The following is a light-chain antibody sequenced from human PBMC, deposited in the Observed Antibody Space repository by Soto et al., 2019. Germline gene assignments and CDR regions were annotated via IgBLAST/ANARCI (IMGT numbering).Light chain of an antibody. Sequence: DIQMTQSPSTLSASVGDRVTITCRASQSINSWLAWYQQKPGKAPKLLIHKASSLESGVPSRFSGSGSGTELTLTISSRQPDDFATYYCQQYESYPLTFGGGTKVEIK. J-gene: IGKJ4*02. V-gene: IGKV1-5*03. CDR2: KAS. CDR3: QQYESYPLT. CDR1: QSINSW.